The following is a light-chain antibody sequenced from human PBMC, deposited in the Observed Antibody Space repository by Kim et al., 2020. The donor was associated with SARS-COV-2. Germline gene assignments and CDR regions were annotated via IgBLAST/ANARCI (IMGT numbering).Light chain of an antibody. CDR1: HCVVMY. Sequence: FSPAQPPTLSCRPCHCVVMYLAWSQQTPGQAPSLLIYDASTMSTGIPARFSGSGSGTDFTLTISSLEPEDFAFYYCQQRSNWPRTFGHGTKVDIK. V-gene: IGKV3-11*01. J-gene: IGKJ1*01. CDR2: DAS. CDR3: QQRSNWPRT.